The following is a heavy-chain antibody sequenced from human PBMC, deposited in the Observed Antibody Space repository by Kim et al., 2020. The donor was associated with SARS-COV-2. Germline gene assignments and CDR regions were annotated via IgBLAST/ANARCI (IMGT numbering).Heavy chain of an antibody. Sequence: GGSLRLSCAASGFTFSSYGRHWVRQAPGKGLEWVAVIWYDGSNKYYADSVKGRFIISRDNSKNTLYLQINSLIAEDTDVYYCARDPAPYYYESSGYYVHWGQGTLVTVSS. CDR3: ARDPAPYYYESSGYYVH. J-gene: IGHJ4*02. D-gene: IGHD3-22*01. CDR2: IWYDGSNK. CDR1: GFTFSSYG. V-gene: IGHV3-33*01.